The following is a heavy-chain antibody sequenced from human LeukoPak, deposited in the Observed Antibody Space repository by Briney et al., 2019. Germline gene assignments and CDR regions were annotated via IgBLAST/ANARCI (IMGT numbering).Heavy chain of an antibody. Sequence: GGSLRLSCAASGFTFSGHWMSWVRQAPGKGLEWVAVIWSDGTNRYYTGSVKGRFTISRVDSRNTVYLPMNTLRPEDTGMYYCARDAQRGFDYSNSLQYWGQGTPVTVST. CDR1: GFTFSGHW. V-gene: IGHV3-33*08. D-gene: IGHD4-11*01. CDR3: ARDAQRGFDYSNSLQY. J-gene: IGHJ4*02. CDR2: IWSDGTNR.